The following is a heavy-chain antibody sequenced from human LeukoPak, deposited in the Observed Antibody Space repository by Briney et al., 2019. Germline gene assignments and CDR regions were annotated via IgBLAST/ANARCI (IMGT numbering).Heavy chain of an antibody. CDR2: SITVGAP. J-gene: IGHJ2*01. Sequence: SETLPSPALSLVTPSVVTTGAGSGSPQGRDWSGLDISITVGAPTTTPPLKSRVTISADTSKNQFSLKLSSVTAADTAVYYCARRGGPRGWFFDLWGRGTLVTVSS. D-gene: IGHD3-16*01. V-gene: IGHV4-59*08. CDR3: ARRGGPRGWFFDL. CDR1: VTPSVVTT.